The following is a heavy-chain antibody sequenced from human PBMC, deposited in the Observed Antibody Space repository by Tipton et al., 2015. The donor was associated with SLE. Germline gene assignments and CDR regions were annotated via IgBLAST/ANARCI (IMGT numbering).Heavy chain of an antibody. V-gene: IGHV4-4*02. CDR1: GGSIRSCNW. D-gene: IGHD4-17*01. CDR2: IHHSGST. J-gene: IGHJ4*02. CDR3: ANDYNRDNADYN. Sequence: SLRLSCAVSGGSIRSCNWWSWVRQPPGKGLEWIGEIHHSGSTNYNPSHKSRVTISVDKSKNQFSLKLSSVTVADTVVYYCANDYNRDNADYNWGQGTLVIFSS.